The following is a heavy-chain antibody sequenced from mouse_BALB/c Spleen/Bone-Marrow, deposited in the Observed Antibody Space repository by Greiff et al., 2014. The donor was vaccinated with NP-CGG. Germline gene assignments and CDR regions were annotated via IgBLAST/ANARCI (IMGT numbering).Heavy chain of an antibody. CDR3: ARDRGLTYFDY. D-gene: IGHD2-4*01. J-gene: IGHJ2*01. CDR2: IRNKANGYTT. CDR1: GFTFTDYY. Sequence: EVQVVESGGGLVQPGGSLRLSCATSGFTFTDYYMSWVRQPPGKALEWLGFIRNKANGYTTEYSASVKGRFTISRDNSQSILYLQMNTLRAEVSATYYCARDRGLTYFDYWGQGTTLTVSS. V-gene: IGHV7-3*02.